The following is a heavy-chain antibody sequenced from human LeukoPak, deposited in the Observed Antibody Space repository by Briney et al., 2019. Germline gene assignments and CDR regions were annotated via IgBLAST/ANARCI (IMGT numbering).Heavy chain of an antibody. J-gene: IGHJ1*01. D-gene: IGHD2-15*01. V-gene: IGHV3-30*02. Sequence: PGGSLRLSCAASGFTFSSYGIHWVRQAPGKGLEWVAFIRHDGSNKYYADSVKGRFTISRDNSKSTLYLQMNSLRAEDTAVYYCVRNRYGYGSGGYSPEHFHHWGQGTLVTVSS. CDR3: VRNRYGYGSGGYSPEHFHH. CDR1: GFTFSSYG. CDR2: IRHDGSNK.